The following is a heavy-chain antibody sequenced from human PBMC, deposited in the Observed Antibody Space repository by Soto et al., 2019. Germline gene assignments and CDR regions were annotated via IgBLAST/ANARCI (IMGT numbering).Heavy chain of an antibody. J-gene: IGHJ4*02. D-gene: IGHD2-8*01. CDR2: IYYSGST. V-gene: IGHV4-59*01. Sequence: AETLSLTCPVSGGSIISYYWSWIRQPPGKGLEWIGYIYYSGSTNNNPSLRSRVTISIDTSKNQFSLKLSSVTAADTAVYYCARGSPTLGYCTNCVCTHFDSWGQGTLVTVSS. CDR1: GGSIISYY. CDR3: ARGSPTLGYCTNCVCTHFDS.